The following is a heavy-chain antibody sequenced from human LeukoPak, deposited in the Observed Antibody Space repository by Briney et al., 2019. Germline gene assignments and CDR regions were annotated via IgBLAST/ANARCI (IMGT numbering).Heavy chain of an antibody. D-gene: IGHD1-26*01. Sequence: GGSLRLSCAASGFTVSSNYMSWVRQAPGKGLEWVSVIYSGGRTYNADSVKGRFTISRDKSKNTLYLQMNSLRAEDTAVYYCARDHGGNYWSDYWGQGTLVTVSS. CDR2: IYSGGRT. CDR3: ARDHGGNYWSDY. V-gene: IGHV3-66*01. CDR1: GFTVSSNY. J-gene: IGHJ4*02.